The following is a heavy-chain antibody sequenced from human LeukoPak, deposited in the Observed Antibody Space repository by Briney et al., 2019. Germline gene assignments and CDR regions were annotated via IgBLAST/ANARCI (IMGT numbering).Heavy chain of an antibody. CDR2: ISYDGSNK. D-gene: IGHD3-22*01. J-gene: IGHJ4*02. CDR3: ARSYYDSRGFDY. Sequence: GRSLRLSCAAPGFTFSSYVMHWVRQAPGKGLEWVAVISYDGSNKYYADSVKGRFTISRDNSKNTLYLQMNSLRAEDTAVYYCARSYYDSRGFDYWGQGTLVTVSS. CDR1: GFTFSSYV. V-gene: IGHV3-30*01.